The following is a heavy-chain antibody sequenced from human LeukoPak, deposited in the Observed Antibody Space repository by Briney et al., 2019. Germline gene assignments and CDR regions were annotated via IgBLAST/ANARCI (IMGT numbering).Heavy chain of an antibody. Sequence: PGGSLRLSCAASGFTFSSYWMSWVRQAPGKGLEWVANIKEDGSDRKYVDSVKGRFTISRDNTKNSLYLQMNSLRAEDTAVYYCARADWDTAMIDYWGQGTLVTVSS. D-gene: IGHD5-18*01. CDR1: GFTFSSYW. J-gene: IGHJ4*02. CDR3: ARADWDTAMIDY. V-gene: IGHV3-7*01. CDR2: IKEDGSDR.